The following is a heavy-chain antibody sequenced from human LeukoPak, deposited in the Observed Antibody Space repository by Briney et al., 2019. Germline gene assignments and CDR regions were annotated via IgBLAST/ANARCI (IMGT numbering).Heavy chain of an antibody. J-gene: IGHJ4*02. CDR3: ASPLLRYFDWLLPGY. CDR1: GFTFGSYS. CDR2: ISSSSSTI. Sequence: GGSLRLSCAASGFTFGSYSMNWVRQAPGKGLEWVSYISSSSSTIYYADSVKGRFTISRDNAKNSLYLQMNSLRDEDTAVYYCASPLLRYFDWLLPGYWGQGTLVTVSS. V-gene: IGHV3-48*02. D-gene: IGHD3-9*01.